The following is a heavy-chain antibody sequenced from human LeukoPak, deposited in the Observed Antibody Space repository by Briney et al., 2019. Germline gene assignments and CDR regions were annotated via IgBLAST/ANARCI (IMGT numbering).Heavy chain of an antibody. D-gene: IGHD2-2*01. V-gene: IGHV4-39*07. CDR2: IYYSGST. J-gene: IGHJ6*03. Sequence: KPSETLSLTCTVSGGSISSSSYYWGWIRQPPGKGLDWIGSIYYSGSTYYNPSLKSRVTISVDTSKNQFSLKLSSVTAADTAVYYCARDNCSSTSCYGYYYYYYMDVWGKGTTVTVSS. CDR1: GGSISSSSYY. CDR3: ARDNCSSTSCYGYYYYYYMDV.